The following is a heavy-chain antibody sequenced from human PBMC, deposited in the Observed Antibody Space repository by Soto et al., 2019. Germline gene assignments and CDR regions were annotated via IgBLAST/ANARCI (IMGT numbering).Heavy chain of an antibody. CDR3: ARDGSGYGMDV. D-gene: IGHD3-3*01. V-gene: IGHV1-18*01. CDR1: GYTFTSYG. Sequence: ASVKVSCKASGYTFTSYGISWVRQAPGQGLEWMGWISANSGSTNYAQKLQGRVTMTRDTSISTAYMELSRLRSDDTAVYYCARDGSGYGMDVWGQGTTVTVSS. J-gene: IGHJ6*02. CDR2: ISANSGST.